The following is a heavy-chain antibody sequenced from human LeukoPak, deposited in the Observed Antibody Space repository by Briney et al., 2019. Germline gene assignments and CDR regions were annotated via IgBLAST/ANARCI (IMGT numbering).Heavy chain of an antibody. CDR2: IKQDVSEK. J-gene: IGHJ4*02. CDR1: GFTFSNYW. V-gene: IGHV3-7*01. CDR3: ARVRKDIVVVPGAMRDTYYFDY. Sequence: GGSLRLSCAASGFTFSNYWMNWVRQAPGKGLEWVANIKQDVSEKYYVDSVKGRFTISRDNAKNSLYLQMNSLRAEDTAVYYCARVRKDIVVVPGAMRDTYYFDYWGQGTLVTVSS. D-gene: IGHD2-2*01.